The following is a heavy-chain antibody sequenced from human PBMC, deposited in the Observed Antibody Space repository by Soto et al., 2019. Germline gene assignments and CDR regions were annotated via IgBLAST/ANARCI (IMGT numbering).Heavy chain of an antibody. CDR1: GDSITSGTYY. J-gene: IGHJ6*02. D-gene: IGHD2-8*02. CDR2: VFRSGTT. CDR3: ARARGYCTGASCSLFYFYGLDV. Sequence: QVQLQESGPGLVKPSQTLSLTCTVSGDSITSGTYYWSWIRQPPGKGLEWVGFVFRSGTTFYNPSLKSRVLMSADTSKNQFSLNVRSLTAADTAVYYCARARGYCTGASCSLFYFYGLDVWGQGTTVSVSS. V-gene: IGHV4-30-4*01.